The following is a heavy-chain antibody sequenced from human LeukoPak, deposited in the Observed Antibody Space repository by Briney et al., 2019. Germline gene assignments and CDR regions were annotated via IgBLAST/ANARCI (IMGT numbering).Heavy chain of an antibody. D-gene: IGHD6-13*01. J-gene: IGHJ4*02. CDR2: INPNSGGT. V-gene: IGHV1-2*02. Sequence: ASVKVSCKASGYTFTGYYLHWVRQAPGQGPEWMGWINPNSGGTKYAQRFQGRVTMTRDTSISTAYMELSRLTSDDTAFYYCARDGSTSSWKDYWGQGTLVTVSS. CDR3: ARDGSTSSWKDY. CDR1: GYTFTGYY.